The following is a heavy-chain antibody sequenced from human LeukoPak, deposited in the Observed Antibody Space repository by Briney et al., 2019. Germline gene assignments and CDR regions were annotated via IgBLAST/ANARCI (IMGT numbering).Heavy chain of an antibody. CDR3: ARDYSTSSWDN. V-gene: IGHV1-2*02. CDR1: GYTFTIHH. Sequence: XSVKVSCKASGYTFTIHHIQWVRQAPGQGLEWMGWINTNSGGTTYSQKFQGRITMTRDPSITTAYMELSSLRSDDTAVYYCARDYSTSSWDNWGQGTLVTVSS. D-gene: IGHD6-13*01. CDR2: INTNSGGT. J-gene: IGHJ4*02.